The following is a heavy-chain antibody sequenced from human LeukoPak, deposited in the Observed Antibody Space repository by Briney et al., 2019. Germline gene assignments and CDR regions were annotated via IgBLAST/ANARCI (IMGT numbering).Heavy chain of an antibody. CDR2: INPNSGGT. Sequence: GASVNVSCKASGYTFTSYYMHWVRQAPGQGLEWMGWINPNSGGTNYAQKFQGRVTMTRDTSITTAHMELSRLRSDDTAVYYCAREGRSTSSAYDYHFDSWGQGTLVTVSS. D-gene: IGHD5-12*01. J-gene: IGHJ4*02. CDR1: GYTFTSYY. V-gene: IGHV1-2*02. CDR3: AREGRSTSSAYDYHFDS.